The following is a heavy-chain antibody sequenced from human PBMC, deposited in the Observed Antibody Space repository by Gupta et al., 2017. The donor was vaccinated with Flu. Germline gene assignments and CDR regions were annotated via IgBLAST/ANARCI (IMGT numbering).Heavy chain of an antibody. Sequence: EVQLLESGGGLVQPGGSLTLSCAASGFTFSAYAMSWVRQAPGRGLEWVSGISGGGDFTSYADSVKGRFTISRDSSKRTLYLEMNSLRAEDSAVYHCVTSTSSDSRWYSPFGYWGQGVLVTVSS. V-gene: IGHV3-23*01. CDR3: VTSTSSDSRWYSPFGY. J-gene: IGHJ4*01. CDR2: ISGGGDFT. CDR1: GFTFSAYA. D-gene: IGHD2-15*01.